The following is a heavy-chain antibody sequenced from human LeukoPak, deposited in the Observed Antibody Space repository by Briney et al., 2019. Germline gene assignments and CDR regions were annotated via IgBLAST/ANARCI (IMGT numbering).Heavy chain of an antibody. Sequence: PGGSLRLSCAASGFTFDDYAMHWVRQAPGKGLEWVSLISWDGGSTYYADSVKGRFTISRDNSKNSLYLQINSLRAEDTALYYCAKEIGFLEWFYDYWGQGTLVTVSS. V-gene: IGHV3-43D*04. CDR2: ISWDGGST. J-gene: IGHJ4*02. CDR3: AKEIGFLEWFYDY. CDR1: GFTFDDYA. D-gene: IGHD3-3*02.